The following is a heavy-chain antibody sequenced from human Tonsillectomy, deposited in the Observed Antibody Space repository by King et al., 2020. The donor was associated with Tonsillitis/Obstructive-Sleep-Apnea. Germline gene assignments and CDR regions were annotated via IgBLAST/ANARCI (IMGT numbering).Heavy chain of an antibody. V-gene: IGHV3-11*05. CDR1: GFTFSDYS. CDR3: ARGSRDAYYYYYMDV. J-gene: IGHJ6*03. CDR2: ISSSSSYT. Sequence: VQLVESGGGLVKPGGSLRLSCAASGFTFSDYSMTWIRQAPGKGLEWVSYISSSSSYTNYADSVKGRFNSSRDNANNSLYLQMNSLRAEDTAVYYCARGSRDAYYYYYMDVWGKGTTVTVSS.